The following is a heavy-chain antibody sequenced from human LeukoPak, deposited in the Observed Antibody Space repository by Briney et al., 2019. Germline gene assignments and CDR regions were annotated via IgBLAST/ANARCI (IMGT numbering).Heavy chain of an antibody. J-gene: IGHJ4*02. CDR1: GFTFAGYP. CDR3: ARSIAVAGYYFDY. Sequence: GGSLRLSCAASGFTFAGYPMSWVRQAPGKGLEWVSVIYSGGSTYYADSVKGRFTISRDNSKNTLYLQMNSLRAEDTAVYYCARSIAVAGYYFDYWGQGTLVTVSS. V-gene: IGHV3-53*01. D-gene: IGHD6-19*01. CDR2: IYSGGST.